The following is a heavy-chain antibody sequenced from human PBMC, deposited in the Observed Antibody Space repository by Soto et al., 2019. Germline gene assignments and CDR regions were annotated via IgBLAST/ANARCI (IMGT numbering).Heavy chain of an antibody. CDR3: ARTGDTCGDYVLKPCRGYYYGMDV. CDR2: IWYDGSNK. D-gene: IGHD4-17*01. CDR1: GFTFSSYG. V-gene: IGHV3-33*01. J-gene: IGHJ6*02. Sequence: QVQLVESGGGVVQPGRSLRLSCAASGFTFSSYGMHWVRQAPGKGLEWVAVIWYDGSNKYYADSVKGRFTISRDNSKNTLYLQMNSLRAEDTAVYYCARTGDTCGDYVLKPCRGYYYGMDVWGQGTTVTVSS.